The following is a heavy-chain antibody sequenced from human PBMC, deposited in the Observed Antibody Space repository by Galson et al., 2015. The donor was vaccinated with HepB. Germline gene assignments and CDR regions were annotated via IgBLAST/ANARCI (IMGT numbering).Heavy chain of an antibody. Sequence: SLRLSCAASGFTFSSYAMSWVHQAPGKGLEWVSVISGSGGTTYYADSVKGRFTISRDNSKNTLYLQMNSLRAEDTAVYYCAKVGISGSYSAFDYWGQGTLVTVSS. CDR3: AKVGISGSYSAFDY. D-gene: IGHD1-26*01. CDR1: GFTFSSYA. J-gene: IGHJ4*02. CDR2: ISGSGGTT. V-gene: IGHV3-23*01.